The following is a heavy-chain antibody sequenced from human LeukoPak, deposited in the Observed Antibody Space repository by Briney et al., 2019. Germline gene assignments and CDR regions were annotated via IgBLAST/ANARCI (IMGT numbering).Heavy chain of an antibody. D-gene: IGHD3-22*01. CDR3: AREGYYDSSGYHVKWFDP. CDR1: GYTFTSYG. V-gene: IGHV1-69*01. Sequence: SVKVSCKASGYTFTSYGISWVRQAPGQGLEWMGGIIPIFGTANYAQKFQGRVTITADESASTAYMELSSLRSEDTAVYYCAREGYYDSSGYHVKWFDPWGQGTLVTVSS. CDR2: IIPIFGTA. J-gene: IGHJ5*02.